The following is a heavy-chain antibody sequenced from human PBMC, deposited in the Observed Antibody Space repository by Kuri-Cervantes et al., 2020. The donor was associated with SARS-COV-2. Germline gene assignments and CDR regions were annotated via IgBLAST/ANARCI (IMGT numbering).Heavy chain of an antibody. CDR1: GGTFSSYA. Sequence: GGSLRLSCKASGGTFSSYAISWVRQAPGQGLEWMGRIIPILGTANYAQKFQGRVTITADKPTSTAYMELRSLRSDDTAVYYCARASGGLYCSSTSCGEGSWFDPWGQGTLVTVSS. V-gene: IGHV1-69*04. CDR2: IIPILGTA. D-gene: IGHD2-2*01. J-gene: IGHJ5*02. CDR3: ARASGGLYCSSTSCGEGSWFDP.